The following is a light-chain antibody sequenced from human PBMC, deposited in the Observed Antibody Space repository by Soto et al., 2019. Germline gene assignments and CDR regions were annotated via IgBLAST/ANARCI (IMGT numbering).Light chain of an antibody. CDR1: QRVTSF. CDR2: AAS. CDR3: QQSYSAPYT. Sequence: DIQMTQSPSSLSASVGDRVIITCPASQRVTSFLNWYRQRPGKAPELLIYAASTLQSGVPSRFSGSGSGTDFTLTISSLHPGDIGTYFCQQSYSAPYTFGQGTKLAIK. J-gene: IGKJ2*01. V-gene: IGKV1-39*01.